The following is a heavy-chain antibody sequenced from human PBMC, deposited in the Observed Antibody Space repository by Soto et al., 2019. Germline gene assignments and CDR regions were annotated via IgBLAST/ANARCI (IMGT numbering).Heavy chain of an antibody. J-gene: IGHJ4*02. CDR3: AKGGSSGYPTIGY. CDR1: GFSFSSYW. CDR2: IRQDGSEK. Sequence: GGSLRLSCAASGFSFSSYWMSWVRQAPGKGLEWVANIRQDGSEKYYVDSVKGRFTISRDNSKNTLYLQMDSLRAEDTAVYYCAKGGSSGYPTIGYWGQGTLVTVSS. V-gene: IGHV3-7*03. D-gene: IGHD3-22*01.